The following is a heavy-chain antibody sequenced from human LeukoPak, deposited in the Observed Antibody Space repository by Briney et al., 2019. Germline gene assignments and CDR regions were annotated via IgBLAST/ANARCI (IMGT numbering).Heavy chain of an antibody. CDR1: GFTFSSYA. Sequence: PGGSLRLSCAASGFTFSSYAMSWVRQAPGKGLEWVSAISGSGGSTYYADSVKGRFTIPRDNSKNTLYLQMNSLRAEDTAVYYCAKSAPKTYYDFWSGPPIYMDVWGKGTTVTVSS. V-gene: IGHV3-23*01. J-gene: IGHJ6*03. D-gene: IGHD3-3*01. CDR3: AKSAPKTYYDFWSGPPIYMDV. CDR2: ISGSGGST.